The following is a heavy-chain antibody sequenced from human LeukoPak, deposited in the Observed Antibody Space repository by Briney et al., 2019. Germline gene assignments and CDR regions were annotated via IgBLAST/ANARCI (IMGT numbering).Heavy chain of an antibody. D-gene: IGHD3-10*01. Sequence: SETLSLTCTVPGGSISSSSYYWGWIRQPPGKGLEWIGSIYYSGSTYYNPSLKSRVTISVDTSKNQFSLKLSSVTAADTAVYYCARHVFTMVRGVINWFDPWGQGTLVTVSS. J-gene: IGHJ5*02. V-gene: IGHV4-39*01. CDR3: ARHVFTMVRGVINWFDP. CDR1: GGSISSSSYY. CDR2: IYYSGST.